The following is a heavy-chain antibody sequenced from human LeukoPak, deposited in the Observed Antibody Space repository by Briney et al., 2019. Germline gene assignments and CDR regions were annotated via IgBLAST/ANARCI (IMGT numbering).Heavy chain of an antibody. V-gene: IGHV6-1*01. CDR1: GDSVSSNSVA. CDR2: TYYRSKWYN. CDR3: ARGIAVAGTGKFDY. D-gene: IGHD6-19*01. Sequence: SQTLSLTCAISGDSVSSNSVAWNWIRQSPSRGLEWLGRTYYRSKWYNDYAVSVKSRITINPDTSKNQFSLQLNSVTPEDTAVYYCARGIAVAGTGKFDYWGQGALVAVSS. J-gene: IGHJ4*02.